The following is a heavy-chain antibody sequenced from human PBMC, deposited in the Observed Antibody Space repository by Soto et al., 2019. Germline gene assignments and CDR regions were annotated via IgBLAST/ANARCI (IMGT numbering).Heavy chain of an antibody. J-gene: IGHJ4*02. V-gene: IGHV4-30-4*01. CDR1: GGSISSGDYY. CDR2: IYYSGST. Sequence: QVQLQESGPGLVKPSQTLSLTCTVSGGSISSGDYYWSWIRQPPGKGLEWIGYIYYSGSTYYNPSLKSRVTISVDPSKNQFSLKLSSVTAADTAVYYCAREVTVVTGGFDYWGQGTLVTVSS. CDR3: AREVTVVTGGFDY. D-gene: IGHD2-15*01.